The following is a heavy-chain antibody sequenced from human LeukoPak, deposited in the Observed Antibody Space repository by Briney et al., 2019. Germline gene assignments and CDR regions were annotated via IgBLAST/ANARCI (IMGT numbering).Heavy chain of an antibody. CDR3: AKDGQQLILWFDP. V-gene: IGHV3-23*01. CDR1: GFTFSSYG. J-gene: IGHJ5*02. D-gene: IGHD6-13*01. CDR2: ISGSGGST. Sequence: GGTLRLSCAASGFTFSSYGMSWVRQAPGKGLEWVSAISGSGGSTYYADSVKGRFTISRDNSKNTLYLQMNSLRAEDTAVYYCAKDGQQLILWFDPWGQGTLVTVSS.